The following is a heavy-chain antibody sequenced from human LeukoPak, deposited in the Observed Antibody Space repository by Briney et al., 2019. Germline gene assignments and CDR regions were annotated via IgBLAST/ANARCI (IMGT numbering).Heavy chain of an antibody. CDR1: GFTVRSSY. CDR3: ASCSSGWPYYYYYGMDV. Sequence: PGGPLRLSCAASGFTVRSSYMRWVRQAPGKGLEWVSVIYSGGSTYYADSVKGRFTISRDNSKNTLYLQMNSLRAEDTAVYYCASCSSGWPYYYYYGMDVWGQGTTVTVSS. D-gene: IGHD6-19*01. J-gene: IGHJ6*02. V-gene: IGHV3-66*01. CDR2: IYSGGST.